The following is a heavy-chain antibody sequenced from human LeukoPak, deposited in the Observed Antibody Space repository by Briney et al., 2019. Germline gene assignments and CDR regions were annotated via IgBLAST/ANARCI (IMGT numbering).Heavy chain of an antibody. CDR1: GFTFSSYA. D-gene: IGHD2-2*01. V-gene: IGHV3-23*01. Sequence: GGSLRLSCVASGFTFSSYAMSWVRQAPGKGLEWVSGISGSGDNTYYADSVKGRFTISRDNSKNTLYLQMNSLRAEDTAVYYCAKAGYCSSTSCYLAGYYYYGMDVWGQGTTVTVSS. CDR2: ISGSGDNT. CDR3: AKAGYCSSTSCYLAGYYYYGMDV. J-gene: IGHJ6*02.